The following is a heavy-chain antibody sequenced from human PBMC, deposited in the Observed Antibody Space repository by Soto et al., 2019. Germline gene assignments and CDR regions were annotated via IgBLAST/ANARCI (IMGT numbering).Heavy chain of an antibody. J-gene: IGHJ2*01. D-gene: IGHD6-13*01. CDR2: IYPGDSDT. CDR1: GYRFTSYW. V-gene: IGHV5-51*01. Sequence: GESLKISCQGSGYRFTSYWIGWVRQLPGKGLEWMGIIYPGDSDTRYSPPFQGQVTISADKSISTAYLQWSSLKASDTAMYYCARRCIVAAGKQGWYFDLWGRGTLVTVSS. CDR3: ARRCIVAAGKQGWYFDL.